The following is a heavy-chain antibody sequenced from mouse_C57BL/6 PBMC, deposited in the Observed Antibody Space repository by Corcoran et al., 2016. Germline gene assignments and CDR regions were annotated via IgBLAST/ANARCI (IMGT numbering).Heavy chain of an antibody. Sequence: EVQLQQSGPELVKPGASVKIPCKASGYTFTDYNMDWVKQSHGKSLEWIGDINPNNGGTIYNQKFKGKATLTVDKSSNTAYMELRSLTSEDTAVYYCARDPYGSSPYWYFDVWGTGTTVTVSS. CDR1: GYTFTDYN. J-gene: IGHJ1*03. V-gene: IGHV1-18*01. CDR2: INPNNGGT. D-gene: IGHD1-1*01. CDR3: ARDPYGSSPYWYFDV.